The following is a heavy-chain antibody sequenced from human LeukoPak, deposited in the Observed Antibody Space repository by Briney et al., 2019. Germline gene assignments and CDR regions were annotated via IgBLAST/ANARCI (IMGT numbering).Heavy chain of an antibody. CDR3: ARDRKAVTGAFDY. D-gene: IGHD6-19*01. V-gene: IGHV3-30*02. CDR2: IRYDGSNK. Sequence: GGSLRLSCSASGFTFNSYGMHWVRQAPGKGLEWVTFIRYDGSNKYYADSVKGRFTISRDNSKNTLYLQMNSLRPEDTAMYYCARDRKAVTGAFDYWGQGALVTVSS. J-gene: IGHJ4*02. CDR1: GFTFNSYG.